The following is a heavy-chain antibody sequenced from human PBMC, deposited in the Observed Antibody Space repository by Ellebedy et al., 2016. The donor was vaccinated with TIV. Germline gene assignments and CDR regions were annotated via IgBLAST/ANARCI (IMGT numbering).Heavy chain of an antibody. CDR2: IRNDGNNA. CDR1: GFTFSSYG. J-gene: IGHJ3*02. D-gene: IGHD5-18*01. CDR3: ARGADTTMVWGALDI. Sequence: PGGSLRLSCAASGFTFSSYGMHWVRQAPGKGLEWVAAIRNDGNNAYYADSVKGRFTISKENSKNTLYLQMNSLRAEDTAVYYCARGADTTMVWGALDIWGQGTVVTVSS. V-gene: IGHV3-33*01.